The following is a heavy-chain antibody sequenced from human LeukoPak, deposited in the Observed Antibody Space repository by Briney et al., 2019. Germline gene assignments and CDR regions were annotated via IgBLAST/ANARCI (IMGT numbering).Heavy chain of an antibody. CDR1: DDNFSNYG. CDR2: VSAYNGNT. CDR3: VRLSTNNWVSGYAPQWYFDL. V-gene: IGHV1-18*01. D-gene: IGHD5-12*01. Sequence: ASVKVSCKAPDDNFSNYGFTWVRQAPGQGLEWMGWVSAYNGNTNYLETLQGRVTMTTETSTNTVYMELRGLRSDDTAMYYCVRLSTNNWVSGYAPQWYFDLWGRGTLVTVSS. J-gene: IGHJ2*01.